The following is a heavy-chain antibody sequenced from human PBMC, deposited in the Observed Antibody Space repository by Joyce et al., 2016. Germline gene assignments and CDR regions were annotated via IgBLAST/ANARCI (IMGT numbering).Heavy chain of an antibody. CDR3: VRHANVWYHFDI. CDR1: GYTFSSHS. Sequence: QVQLEQSGDQLKTPGASVTISCKASGYTFSSHSLTWVRQAPGEGLEGMGWISIYNGDTDFSQHLRNRLSLTRDTTTNTAFLELRNLTFDDTALYFCVRHANVWYHFDIWGQGSRVAVSS. J-gene: IGHJ4*02. D-gene: IGHD6-13*01. CDR2: ISIYNGDT. V-gene: IGHV1-18*04.